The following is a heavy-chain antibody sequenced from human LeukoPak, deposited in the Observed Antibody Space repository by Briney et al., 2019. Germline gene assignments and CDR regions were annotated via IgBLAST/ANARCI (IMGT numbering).Heavy chain of an antibody. CDR3: ARDVLLGGNSQLDY. Sequence: ASETLSLTCTVSGGSISSGSYCWGWIRQPPGKGLEWIGSIYYSGSTYYNPSLKSRVTISVDTSKNQFSLKLSSVTAADTAVYYCARDVLLGGNSQLDYWGQGTLVTVSS. J-gene: IGHJ4*02. D-gene: IGHD4-23*01. CDR2: IYYSGST. V-gene: IGHV4-39*07. CDR1: GGSISSGSYC.